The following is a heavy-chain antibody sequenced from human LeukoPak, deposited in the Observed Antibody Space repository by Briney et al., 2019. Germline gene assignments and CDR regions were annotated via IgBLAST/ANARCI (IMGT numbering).Heavy chain of an antibody. CDR2: VSGSGDRM. J-gene: IGHJ4*02. V-gene: IGHV3-23*01. CDR1: GFTFSSYW. CDR3: AKAAAAPGFDF. Sequence: GGSLRLSCAASGFTFSSYWMSWVRQAPGKGLEWVATVSGSGDRMYHADSVKGRFTISRDNSKNTIYLQMNSLRAEDTALYYCAKAAAAPGFDFWGQGTLVTVSS. D-gene: IGHD6-13*01.